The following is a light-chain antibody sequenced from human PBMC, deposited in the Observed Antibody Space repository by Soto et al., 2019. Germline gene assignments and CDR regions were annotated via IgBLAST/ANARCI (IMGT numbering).Light chain of an antibody. CDR2: GAS. V-gene: IGKV3-20*01. CDR3: QQYGSSQWT. CDR1: QSFRSSY. Sequence: EIVLTQSPGTLSLSPGERATLSCRASQSFRSSYLAWYQQKPGQAPRLLIYGASSRATGIPDRFSGSGSGTDFTLTISRLEPEDFAVYYCQQYGSSQWTFGQGTKVDIK. J-gene: IGKJ1*01.